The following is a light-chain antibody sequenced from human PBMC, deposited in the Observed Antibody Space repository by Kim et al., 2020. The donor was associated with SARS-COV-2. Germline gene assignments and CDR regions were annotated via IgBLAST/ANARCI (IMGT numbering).Light chain of an antibody. CDR2: RDS. J-gene: IGLJ2*01. CDR3: QVWDSSNVV. V-gene: IGLV3-9*01. CDR1: KMGSKN. Sequence: SYELTQPLSVSVALGQTARITCGGNKMGSKNAHWYQQKPGQAPVLVIYRDSNRPSGIPERFSGSNSGNTATLTISRAQAGDEADYYCQVWDSSNVVFGGGTQLTVL.